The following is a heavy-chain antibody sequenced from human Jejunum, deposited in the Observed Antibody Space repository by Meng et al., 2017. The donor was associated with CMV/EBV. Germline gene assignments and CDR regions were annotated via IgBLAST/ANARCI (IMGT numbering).Heavy chain of an antibody. V-gene: IGHV3-74*01. CDR1: GFTFSSNW. J-gene: IGHJ4*02. Sequence: VQLVGSGGGLVQPGGSLRLSCAASGFTFSSNWMHWVRQAPGKGLVWVSHINSDGSDTNYADSVKGRFTISRDNAKNTLYLQMNSLRDEDTAVYYCARVEQEMCWGQGTLVTVSS. CDR3: ARVEQEMC. D-gene: IGHD1/OR15-1a*01. CDR2: INSDGSDT.